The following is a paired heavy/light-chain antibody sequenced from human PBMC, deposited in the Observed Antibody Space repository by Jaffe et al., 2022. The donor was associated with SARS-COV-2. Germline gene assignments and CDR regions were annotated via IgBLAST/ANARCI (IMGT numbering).Heavy chain of an antibody. CDR2: MHLSGST. V-gene: IGHV4-34*02. J-gene: IGHJ1*01. CDR1: GGTFGGYY. D-gene: IGHD2-2*01. Sequence: QVQLQQWGAGLLKPSETLSLTCAVYGGTFGGYYWSWIRQPPGKGLEWIGEMHLSGSTNYNPSLKSRASISVDPSKNQFSLRVTSVTAADTALYYCARGVKNQPFFRATQPPRGAEYLQQWGQGTLVIVSS. CDR3: ARGVKNQPFFRATQPPRGAEYLQQ.
Light chain of an antibody. J-gene: IGKJ4*01. CDR3: QQRSNWPPLT. CDR2: ETS. Sequence: EIVLTQSPATLSLSPGERATLSCRASQSVGTFLAWYQQKPGQAPRLLIYETSNRATGIPARFSGSGSGTDFTLTISSLEPEDFAVYYCQQRSNWPPLTFGGGTKVEI. CDR1: QSVGTF. V-gene: IGKV3-11*01.